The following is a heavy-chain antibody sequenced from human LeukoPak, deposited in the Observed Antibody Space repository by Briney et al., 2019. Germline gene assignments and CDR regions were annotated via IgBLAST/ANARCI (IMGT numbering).Heavy chain of an antibody. CDR3: ARVAGSGSSNWFDP. D-gene: IGHD3-10*01. V-gene: IGHV2-70*04. Sequence: SGPALVKPTQTLTLTCTFSGFSLSTSGMRVSWIRQPPGKALEWLARIDWDDDKFYSTSLKTRLTISKDTSKNQVVLTMTNMDPVDTATYYCARVAGSGSSNWFDPWGRGTLVTVSS. CDR2: IDWDDDK. CDR1: GFSLSTSGMR. J-gene: IGHJ5*02.